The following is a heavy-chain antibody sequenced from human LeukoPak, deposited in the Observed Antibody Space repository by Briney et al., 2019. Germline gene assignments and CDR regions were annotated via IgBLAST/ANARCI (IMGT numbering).Heavy chain of an antibody. CDR1: GDSISSYY. CDR2: INHSGST. V-gene: IGHV4-34*01. Sequence: PSETLPLTCTVSGDSISSYYWSWIRQPPGKGLEWIGEINHSGSTNYNPSLKSRVTISVDTSKNQFSLKLSSVTAADTAVYYCARGRRITMIVVVITKLEYYFDYWGQGTLVTVSS. CDR3: ARGRRITMIVVVITKLEYYFDY. D-gene: IGHD3-22*01. J-gene: IGHJ4*02.